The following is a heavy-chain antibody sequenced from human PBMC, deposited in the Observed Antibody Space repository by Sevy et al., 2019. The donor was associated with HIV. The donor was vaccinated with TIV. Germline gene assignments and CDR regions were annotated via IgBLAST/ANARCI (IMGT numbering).Heavy chain of an antibody. V-gene: IGHV3-48*03. CDR2: ISDGGAVI. Sequence: GGSLRLSCAASGFNFSSHKMNWIRQAPGKGLEWVAYISDGGAVIHYADSVKGRFTISRDNSKNSLYLQLNSLRADDTAVYYCENEGAFWSGYYVDYWGQGTLVTVSS. CDR1: GFNFSSHK. D-gene: IGHD3-3*01. J-gene: IGHJ4*02. CDR3: ENEGAFWSGYYVDY.